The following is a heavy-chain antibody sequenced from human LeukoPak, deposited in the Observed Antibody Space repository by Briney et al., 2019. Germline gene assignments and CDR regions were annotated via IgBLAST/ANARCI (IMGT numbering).Heavy chain of an antibody. V-gene: IGHV4-34*01. CDR2: INHSGST. D-gene: IGHD3-3*01. CDR3: ARKSYDFWSGYSGYYFDY. Sequence: SETLSLTCAVYGGSFSGYYWSWIRQPPGKGLEWLGEINHSGSTNYNPSLKSRVTISVDTSKNQFSLKLSSVTAADTAVYYCARKSYDFWSGYSGYYFDYWGQGTLVTVSS. CDR1: GGSFSGYY. J-gene: IGHJ4*02.